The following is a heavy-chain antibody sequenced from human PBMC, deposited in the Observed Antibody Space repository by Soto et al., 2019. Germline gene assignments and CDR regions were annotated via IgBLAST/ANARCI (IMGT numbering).Heavy chain of an antibody. CDR2: MNPNSGNT. J-gene: IGHJ4*02. D-gene: IGHD6-19*01. CDR1: GYTFTSYD. Sequence: GASVKVSCKASGYTFTSYDINCVRQATGQGLEWMGWMNPNSGNTGYAQKFQGRVTMTRNTSISTAYMELSSLRSEDTAVYYCARGRIAVAGTFAYWGQGTLVTVSS. CDR3: ARGRIAVAGTFAY. V-gene: IGHV1-8*01.